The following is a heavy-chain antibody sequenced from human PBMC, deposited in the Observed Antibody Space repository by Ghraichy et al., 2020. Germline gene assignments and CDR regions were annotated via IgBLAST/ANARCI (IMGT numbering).Heavy chain of an antibody. CDR3: AKFARDWPNEYLQH. CDR2: ITDNGGTT. J-gene: IGHJ1*01. CDR1: GLTFRTYA. V-gene: IGHV3-23*01. D-gene: IGHD3/OR15-3a*01. Sequence: GGSLRLSCAASGLTFRTYAMSWVRQAPGKGLGWVSAITDNGGTTYDAESVKGRFTISRDNSKNTLFLQMNSLRGEDTAVYYCAKFARDWPNEYLQHWGQGALVTVSS.